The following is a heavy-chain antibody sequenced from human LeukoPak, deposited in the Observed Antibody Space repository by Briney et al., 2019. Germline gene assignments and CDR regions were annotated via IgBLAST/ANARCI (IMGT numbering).Heavy chain of an antibody. J-gene: IGHJ4*02. Sequence: WASVKVSFNASAYTFTGNYIQLERQPPGQGHGRMGWINPNSGRTNYAQKFQGRVTMTRDTSISTAYMELSRLRSDDTAVYYCTSSGWYGGYYFDYWGQGTLVTVSS. CDR1: AYTFTGNY. D-gene: IGHD6-19*01. CDR2: INPNSGRT. V-gene: IGHV1-2*02. CDR3: TSSGWYGGYYFDY.